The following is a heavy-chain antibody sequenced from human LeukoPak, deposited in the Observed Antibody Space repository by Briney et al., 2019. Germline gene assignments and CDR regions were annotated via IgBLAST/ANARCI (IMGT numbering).Heavy chain of an antibody. Sequence: SQTLSLTCAISRDSVSRNSAAWYWIRQSPSRGLEWLGRTYYRSKWYNDYAVFVKSRITINPDTSKNQFSLQLNSVTPEDTAVYYCARDPDPFSRLSVFDIWGQGTMVTVSS. CDR1: RDSVSRNSAA. J-gene: IGHJ3*02. D-gene: IGHD3-16*02. CDR2: TYYRSKWYN. CDR3: ARDPDPFSRLSVFDI. V-gene: IGHV6-1*01.